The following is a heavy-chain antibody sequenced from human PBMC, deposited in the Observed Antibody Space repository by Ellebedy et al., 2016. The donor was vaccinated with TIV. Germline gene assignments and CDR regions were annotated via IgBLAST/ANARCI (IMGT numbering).Heavy chain of an antibody. V-gene: IGHV3-53*01. CDR2: LHSGGTT. CDR1: GFTISNNY. J-gene: IGHJ4*02. D-gene: IGHD4-17*01. CDR3: ARAPTVTSVFDC. Sequence: GESLKISXAASGFTISNNYMSWVRQAPGKGLEWVAILHSGGTTFYADSVKGRFTISRDSSKSTLYLQMNSLRVGDTAVYYCARAPTVTSVFDCWGQGTLVTVSS.